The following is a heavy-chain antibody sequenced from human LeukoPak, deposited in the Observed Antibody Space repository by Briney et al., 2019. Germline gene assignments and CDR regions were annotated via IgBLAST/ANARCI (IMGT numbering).Heavy chain of an antibody. Sequence: PGGSLRLSCEASGFTFSSYWMSWVRQAPGKGLEWVANIKQDGSEKYYVDSVKGRFTISRDSAQSSLYLQMNSLRAEDTAVYYCASAAGNSVYWGQGTLVTVSS. CDR2: IKQDGSEK. CDR1: GFTFSSYW. J-gene: IGHJ4*02. D-gene: IGHD5/OR15-5a*01. CDR3: ASAAGNSVY. V-gene: IGHV3-7*03.